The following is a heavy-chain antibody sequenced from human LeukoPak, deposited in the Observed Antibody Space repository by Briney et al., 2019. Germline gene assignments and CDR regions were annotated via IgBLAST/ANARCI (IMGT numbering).Heavy chain of an antibody. CDR3: ATNYTAVSAFDS. J-gene: IGHJ4*02. CDR2: IYTRGST. Sequence: SEALSLICTVSGGSINSYYWNWIRQPAGKGLEWIGHIYTRGSTKYNPSLKSRVTMSIDTSKNQFSLNLYSMTAADTAVYYCATNYTAVSAFDSWGQGTLVTVSS. V-gene: IGHV4-4*07. CDR1: GGSINSYY. D-gene: IGHD6-19*01.